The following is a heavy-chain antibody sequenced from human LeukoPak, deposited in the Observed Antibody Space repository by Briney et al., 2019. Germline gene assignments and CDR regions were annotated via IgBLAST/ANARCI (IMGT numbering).Heavy chain of an antibody. J-gene: IGHJ4*02. CDR1: GFTFSSYA. CDR3: AKIRVAAKLTTEFDY. Sequence: PGGSLRLSCAASGFTFSSYAMSWVRQAPGKGLEGVSGISDSGDRTFYADSVKGRFTLSRDNSKSTLYLQMTSLRAEDSATYFCAKIRVAAKLTTEFDYWGQGALVTVSS. D-gene: IGHD4-17*01. V-gene: IGHV3-23*01. CDR2: ISDSGDRT.